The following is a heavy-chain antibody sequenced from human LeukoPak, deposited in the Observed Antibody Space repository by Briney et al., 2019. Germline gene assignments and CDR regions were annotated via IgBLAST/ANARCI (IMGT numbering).Heavy chain of an antibody. V-gene: IGHV3-13*01. CDR2: IGTAGDT. J-gene: IGHJ4*02. Sequence: GGSLRLSCAASGFTFSSYDMHWVRQATGKGLEWVSAIGTAGDTYYPGSVKGRFTISRENAKNSLYLQMNGLRAGDTAVYYCARVDGYSSSRSYDYWGQGTLVTVSS. CDR1: GFTFSSYD. CDR3: ARVDGYSSSRSYDY. D-gene: IGHD6-13*01.